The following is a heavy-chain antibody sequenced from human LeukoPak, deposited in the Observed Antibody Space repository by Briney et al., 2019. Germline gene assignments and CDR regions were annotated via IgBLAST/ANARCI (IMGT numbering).Heavy chain of an antibody. CDR3: VKARGSDSRAWYFDY. Sequence: GGSLRLSCSASGFTFSSYAMHWVRQATGKGLEYVSTVGSSGGSTYYADSVKGRFTISRDNSKNTLYLQMSSLRPEDTAVYYCVKARGSDSRAWYFDYWGQGTLVTVSS. CDR2: VGSSGGST. D-gene: IGHD6-19*01. V-gene: IGHV3-64D*06. CDR1: GFTFSSYA. J-gene: IGHJ4*02.